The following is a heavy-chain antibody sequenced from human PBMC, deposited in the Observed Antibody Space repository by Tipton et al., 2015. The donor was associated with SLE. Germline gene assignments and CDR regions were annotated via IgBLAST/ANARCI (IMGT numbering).Heavy chain of an antibody. J-gene: IGHJ4*02. CDR2: ITGLGANT. V-gene: IGHV3-23*01. D-gene: IGHD3-22*01. CDR1: GFTINTNY. Sequence: SLRLSCAVSGFTINTNYMSWVRQAPGKGLEWVSTITGLGANTYYADSVKGRFTISRDISKATIYLQMNSLTAEDTAVYYCAKKKSGRTMIVGNNSFDYWGQGTLVTVSS. CDR3: AKKKSGRTMIVGNNSFDY.